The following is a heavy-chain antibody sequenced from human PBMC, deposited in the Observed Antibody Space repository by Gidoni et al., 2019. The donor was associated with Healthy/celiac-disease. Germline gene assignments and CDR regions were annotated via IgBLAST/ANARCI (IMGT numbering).Heavy chain of an antibody. D-gene: IGHD4-17*01. CDR3: ARDTVYYYYGMDV. CDR2: IYHSGGT. Sequence: QVQLQESGPGLVKPSETLSLTCAVSGYSISSGYYWGWIRQPPGKGLEWIGSIYHSGGTYYNPSLKSRVTISVDTSKNQFSLKLSSVTAADTAVYYCARDTVYYYYGMDVWGQGTTVTVSS. V-gene: IGHV4-38-2*02. CDR1: GYSISSGYY. J-gene: IGHJ6*02.